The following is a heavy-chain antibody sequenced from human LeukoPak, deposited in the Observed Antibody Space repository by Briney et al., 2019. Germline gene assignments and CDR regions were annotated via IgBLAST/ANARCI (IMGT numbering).Heavy chain of an antibody. D-gene: IGHD2-15*01. CDR2: IKGEGSEK. CDR1: GFTFSSYW. V-gene: IGHV3-7*01. J-gene: IGHJ4*02. Sequence: GGSLRLSCAASGFTFSSYWMSWVRQAPGKGLEWVANIKGEGSEKYYVDSVKGRFAISRDNAKNSLYLQMNSLRAEDTAVYYCARAGTSHLLYYFDYWGQGTLVTVSS. CDR3: ARAGTSHLLYYFDY.